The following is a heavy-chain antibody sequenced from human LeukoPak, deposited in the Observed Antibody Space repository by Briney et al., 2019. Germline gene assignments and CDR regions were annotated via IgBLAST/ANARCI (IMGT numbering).Heavy chain of an antibody. J-gene: IGHJ4*02. Sequence: ASVKVSCKASGYTFTGYYMHWVRQAPGQGLEWMGWINPNSGGTNYAQKFQGRVTMTRDTSISTAYMELSRLTSDDTAVYYCARDRLETSTVDFWGQGTLVTVSS. CDR2: INPNSGGT. D-gene: IGHD4-17*01. V-gene: IGHV1-2*02. CDR3: ARDRLETSTVDF. CDR1: GYTFTGYY.